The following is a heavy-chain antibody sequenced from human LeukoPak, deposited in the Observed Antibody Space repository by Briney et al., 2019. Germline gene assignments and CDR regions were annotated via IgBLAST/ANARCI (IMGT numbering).Heavy chain of an antibody. CDR1: GFTFSSYA. V-gene: IGHV3-23*01. D-gene: IGHD4-17*01. J-gene: IGHJ4*02. Sequence: GGSLRLSCAASGFTFSSYAMSWVRQAPGKGLEWVSAISGSGGSTYYADSVKGRFTISRDNSKNTLYLQMSSLRAEDTAVYYCAKVIRAMTTVNPIDYWGQGTLVTVSS. CDR3: AKVIRAMTTVNPIDY. CDR2: ISGSGGST.